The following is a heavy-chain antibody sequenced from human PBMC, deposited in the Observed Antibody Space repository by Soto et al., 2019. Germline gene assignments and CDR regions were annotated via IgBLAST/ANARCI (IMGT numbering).Heavy chain of an antibody. Sequence: QVQLVQSGAEVTKPGSSVKVSCKASGGSLSNYGISWVRQAPGQGLEWMGAIIPVFGTPNYAQKFQDRVTITADESTTTVYMEVRGLTSEDPAVYYCARGDATKIVVTTYYAMDVWGQGTKVTVSS. J-gene: IGHJ6*02. D-gene: IGHD3-22*01. CDR2: IIPVFGTP. CDR1: GGSLSNYG. CDR3: ARGDATKIVVTTYYAMDV. V-gene: IGHV1-69*12.